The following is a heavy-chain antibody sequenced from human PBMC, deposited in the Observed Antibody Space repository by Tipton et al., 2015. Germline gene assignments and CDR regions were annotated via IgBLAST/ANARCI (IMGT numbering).Heavy chain of an antibody. CDR2: IYSGGST. CDR1: GFTVSSNY. V-gene: IGHV3-66*04. D-gene: IGHD4-17*01. CDR3: ARHNSGDYGSLDY. J-gene: IGHJ4*02. Sequence: SLRLSCAASGFTVSSNYMSWVRQAPGKGLEWVSVIYSGGSTSYADSVKGRFTISRDNANNSLYLQMNYLRPDDTAVYFCARHNSGDYGSLDYWGQGALVTVSS.